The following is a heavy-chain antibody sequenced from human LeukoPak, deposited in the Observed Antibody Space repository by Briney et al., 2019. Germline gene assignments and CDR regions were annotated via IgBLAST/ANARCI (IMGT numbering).Heavy chain of an antibody. CDR2: IYTSGST. D-gene: IGHD3-10*01. Sequence: SQTLSLTCTVSGGSISSGSYYWSWIRQPAGKGLEWIGRIYTSGSTNYNPSLKSRVTISVDTSKNQFSLKLSSVTALDTAVYYCARITMVREILYYYYYMDVWGKGTTVTISS. J-gene: IGHJ6*03. V-gene: IGHV4-61*02. CDR3: ARITMVREILYYYYYMDV. CDR1: GGSISSGSYY.